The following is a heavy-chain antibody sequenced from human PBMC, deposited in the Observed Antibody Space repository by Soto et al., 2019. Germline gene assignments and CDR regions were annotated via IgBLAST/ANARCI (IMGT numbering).Heavy chain of an antibody. J-gene: IGHJ4*01. CDR1: GHSVSSNSAG. Sequence: QVQLQQSGPGLVKPSQTLSLTCAITGHSVSSNSAGWSWVRQSPSRGLEWLGRTYYRSKWYYEYAVSVRGRITINPDTSKNQYSLQLNSVTPEDTAVYFCARGEQYSGRIFDYWGQGTLVTVSS. D-gene: IGHD1-26*01. V-gene: IGHV6-1*01. CDR3: ARGEQYSGRIFDY. CDR2: TYYRSKWYY.